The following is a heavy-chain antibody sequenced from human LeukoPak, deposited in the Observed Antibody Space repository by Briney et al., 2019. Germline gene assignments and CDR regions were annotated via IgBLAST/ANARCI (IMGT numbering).Heavy chain of an antibody. CDR1: GGSISSYY. CDR3: ARNGRDGYNYVGY. CDR2: IYYSGST. D-gene: IGHD5-24*01. Sequence: SETLSPTCTVSGGSISSYYWSWIRQPPGKGLEWIGYIYYSGSTNYNPSLKSRVTISVDTSKNQFSLKLSSVTAADTAVYYCARNGRDGYNYVGYWGQGTLVTVSS. J-gene: IGHJ4*02. V-gene: IGHV4-59*01.